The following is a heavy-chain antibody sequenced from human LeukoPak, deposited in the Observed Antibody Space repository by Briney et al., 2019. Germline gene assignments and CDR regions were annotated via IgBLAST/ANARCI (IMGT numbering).Heavy chain of an antibody. CDR2: IYSGGTT. CDR1: GFTVSSNY. CDR3: ARDLATYYYNRRDTFDI. V-gene: IGHV3-53*01. J-gene: IGHJ3*02. Sequence: GGSLRLSCAASGFTVSSNYMSWVRQAPGKGLEWVSVIYSGGTTYYPEPVKGRFTISEDTSKNTLYLQMNSLRAEDTAVYYCARDLATYYYNRRDTFDIWGQGTMVTVSS. D-gene: IGHD3-22*01.